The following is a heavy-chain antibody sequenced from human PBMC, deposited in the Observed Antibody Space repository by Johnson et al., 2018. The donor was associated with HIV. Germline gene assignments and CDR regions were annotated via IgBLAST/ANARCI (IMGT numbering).Heavy chain of an antibody. CDR1: GFSFSNYA. CDR3: ANEGGDQDYAFDI. V-gene: IGHV3-48*04. CDR2: ISSSGSTI. Sequence: EVQLVESGGGVVQPGRSLRLSCAASGFSFSNYAMDWVRQAPGKGLEWVSYISSSGSTIYYADSVKGRFTISRDNAKNSLYLQMNSLRAEDTAVYYCANEGGDQDYAFDIWGQGTIVTVSS. J-gene: IGHJ3*02. D-gene: IGHD3-16*01.